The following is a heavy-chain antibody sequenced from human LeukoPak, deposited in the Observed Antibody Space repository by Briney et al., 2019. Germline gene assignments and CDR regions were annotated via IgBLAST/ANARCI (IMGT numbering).Heavy chain of an antibody. CDR1: GFTFSNYA. J-gene: IGHJ5*02. Sequence: GGSLRLSCAASGFTFSNYAMSWVRQAPGKGLEWVSNIYNDGRTYYRDSVKGRFTISRDDSENTLYLQINYLRAEDTAVYYCARTESYDSAAYYATWGQGTLVTVSS. CDR3: ARTESYDSAAYYAT. D-gene: IGHD3-22*01. V-gene: IGHV3-66*01. CDR2: IYNDGRT.